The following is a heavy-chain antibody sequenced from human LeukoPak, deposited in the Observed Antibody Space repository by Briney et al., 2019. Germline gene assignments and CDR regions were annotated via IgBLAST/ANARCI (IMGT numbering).Heavy chain of an antibody. CDR1: GGSISSYY. V-gene: IGHV4-59*08. Sequence: NPSETLSLTCTVSGGSISSYYWSWIRQPPGKGLEWIGFIYYSGSTNYNPSLKSRVTISVDTSMNQFSLNLSSVTAADTAIYYCARLKDGVFGPWGQGTLVTVSS. J-gene: IGHJ5*02. CDR2: IYYSGST. CDR3: ARLKDGVFGP. D-gene: IGHD2-8*01.